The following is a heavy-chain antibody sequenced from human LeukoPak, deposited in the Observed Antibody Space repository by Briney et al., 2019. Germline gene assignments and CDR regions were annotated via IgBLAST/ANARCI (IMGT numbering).Heavy chain of an antibody. Sequence: ASVKVSCKASGYTFTSYDINWVRQATGQGLEWMGWMNPNSGNTGYAQKFQGRVTMTRNTSISTAYMELSSLRSEDTAVYYCARVDYDYIWGSYRPKCFDYWGQGTLVTVSS. CDR1: GYTFTSYD. CDR2: MNPNSGNT. CDR3: ARVDYDYIWGSYRPKCFDY. J-gene: IGHJ4*02. V-gene: IGHV1-8*01. D-gene: IGHD3-16*02.